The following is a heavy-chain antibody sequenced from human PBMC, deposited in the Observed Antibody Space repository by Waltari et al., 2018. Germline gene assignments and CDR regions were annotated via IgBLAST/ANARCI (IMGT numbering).Heavy chain of an antibody. CDR3: AREGPQLSDYMDV. CDR2: INKDGSSI. CDR1: GFTFSNRW. D-gene: IGHD2-15*01. Sequence: EVQLVASGGRLVPPGGYLRISCSVSGFTFSNRWMHWVRQAPGKGLVGVSRINKDGSSISYADSVEGRFTISRDNAKKTLYLQMNSLRAEDTGVYYCAREGPQLSDYMDVWGKGTTVNVSS. J-gene: IGHJ6*03. V-gene: IGHV3-74*01.